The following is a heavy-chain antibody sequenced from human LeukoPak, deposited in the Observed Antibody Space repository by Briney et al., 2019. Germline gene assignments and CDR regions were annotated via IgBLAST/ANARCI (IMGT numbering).Heavy chain of an antibody. CDR1: GYTFTSYY. CDR3: ARLYYYDSSGYLDFDL. D-gene: IGHD3-22*01. Sequence: ASVKVSCKAPGYTFTSYYMHWVRQAPGQGLEWMGIINPSGGSTSYAQKFQGRVTMTRDTSTSTVYMELSSLRSEDTAVYYCARLYYYDSSGYLDFDLWGRGTLVTVSS. J-gene: IGHJ2*01. CDR2: INPSGGST. V-gene: IGHV1-46*01.